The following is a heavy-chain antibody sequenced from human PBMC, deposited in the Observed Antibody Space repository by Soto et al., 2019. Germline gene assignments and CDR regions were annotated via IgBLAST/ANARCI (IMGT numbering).Heavy chain of an antibody. CDR2: ISYDGSNK. Sequence: QVQLVESGGGVVQPGRSLRLSCAASGFTFSSYGMHWVRQAPGKGLEWVAGISYDGSNKYYADSVKGRFTISRDNSKHTLYLQMNSLRAEDTAVYYCAKDGVPAAPFADWRHGALVTVSS. D-gene: IGHD2-2*01. V-gene: IGHV3-30*18. J-gene: IGHJ4*01. CDR3: AKDGVPAAPFAD. CDR1: GFTFSSYG.